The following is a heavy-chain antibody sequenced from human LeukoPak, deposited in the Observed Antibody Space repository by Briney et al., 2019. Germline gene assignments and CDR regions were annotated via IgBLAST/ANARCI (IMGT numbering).Heavy chain of an antibody. CDR1: GFTFSNAR. D-gene: IGHD2-2*01. J-gene: IGHJ1*01. CDR2: IKSKTDGGTT. CDR3: TTDQFRSSTSFEYFQH. V-gene: IGHV3-15*01. Sequence: PGGSLRLSCAASGFTFSNARMSWVRQAPGKGLEWVGRIKSKTDGGTTDYAAPVKGRFTISRDDSKNTLYLQMNSLKTEDTAVYYCTTDQFRSSTSFEYFQHWGQGTLVTVSS.